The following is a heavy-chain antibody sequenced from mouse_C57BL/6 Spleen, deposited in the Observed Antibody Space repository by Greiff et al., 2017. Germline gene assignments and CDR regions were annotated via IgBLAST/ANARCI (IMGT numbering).Heavy chain of an antibody. V-gene: IGHV14-1*01. J-gene: IGHJ1*03. CDR1: GFNIKDYY. CDR3: TTGLRPHWYFDV. D-gene: IGHD1-2*01. CDR2: IDPEDGDT. Sequence: VQLQQSGAELVRPGASVKLSCTASGFNIKDYYMHWVKQRPEQGLEWIGRIDPEDGDTEYAPKFQGKATMTADTSSNTAYLQLSRLTSEDTAVYYCTTGLRPHWYFDVWGTGTTVTVSS.